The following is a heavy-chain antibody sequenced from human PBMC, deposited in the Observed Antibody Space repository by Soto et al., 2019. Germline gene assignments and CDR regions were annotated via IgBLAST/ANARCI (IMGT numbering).Heavy chain of an antibody. CDR3: VKPITMIVVVITYFDY. CDR2: ISSNGGST. CDR1: GFTFSSYA. Sequence: GGSLRLSGSASGFTFSSYAMHWVRQAPGKGLEYVSAISSNGGSTYYADSVKGRFTISRDNSKNTLYLQMSSLRAEDTAVYYCVKPITMIVVVITYFDYWGQGNLVTVSS. J-gene: IGHJ4*02. D-gene: IGHD3-22*01. V-gene: IGHV3-64D*06.